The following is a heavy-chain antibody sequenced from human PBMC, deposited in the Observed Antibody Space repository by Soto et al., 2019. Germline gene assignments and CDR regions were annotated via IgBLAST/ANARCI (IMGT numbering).Heavy chain of an antibody. D-gene: IGHD3-3*01. CDR1: GNSLKSGSYY. CDR2: VYHTGRT. J-gene: IGHJ4*02. CDR3: ARDFDYFDS. V-gene: IGHV4-61*01. Sequence: SETLSLTCTVSGNSLKSGSYYWSWIRQPPGKALEWIGYVYHTGRTSYNPSLESRVSIPMDTSKNQFSLNLDSVTAADTAVYFCARDFDYFDSWGQGTRVTVSS.